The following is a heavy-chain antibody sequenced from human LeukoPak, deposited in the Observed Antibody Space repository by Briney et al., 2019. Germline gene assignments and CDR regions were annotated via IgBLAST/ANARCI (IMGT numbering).Heavy chain of an antibody. Sequence: GGSLTLSCAASGFTFGNYAIHWIGQPPGKGLEWVCCISGVGGSTRYQDSVKGRFTLSRDNSKNSLCLQVNILTTDDSAWCDCVRDTRPPFWGQGTLVTVSS. CDR3: VRDTRPPF. CDR2: ISGVGGST. CDR1: GFTFGNYA. V-gene: IGHV3-43*02. J-gene: IGHJ4*02. D-gene: IGHD6-6*01.